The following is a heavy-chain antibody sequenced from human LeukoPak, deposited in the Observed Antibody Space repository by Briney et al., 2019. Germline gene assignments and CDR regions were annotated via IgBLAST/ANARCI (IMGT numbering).Heavy chain of an antibody. Sequence: GGSLRLSCAASGFTFSSYAMHWVRQAPGKGLEWVSYISSSGSTIYYADSVKGRFTISRDNAKNSLYLQMNSLRAEDTAVYYCARGGFGMIVEGGFDYWGQGTLVTVSS. V-gene: IGHV3-48*04. CDR2: ISSSGSTI. D-gene: IGHD3-22*01. CDR3: ARGGFGMIVEGGFDY. J-gene: IGHJ4*02. CDR1: GFTFSSYA.